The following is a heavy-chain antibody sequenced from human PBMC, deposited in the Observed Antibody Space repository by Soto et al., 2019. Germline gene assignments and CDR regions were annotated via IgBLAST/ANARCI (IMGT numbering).Heavy chain of an antibody. Sequence: GGSLRLSCAASGFTFSSYAMSWVRQAPGKGLEWVSAISGSGGSTYYADSVKGRFTISRDNSKNTLYLQMNSLRAEDTAVYYCAKSRPASTYYYDSSGRYYFDYWGQGTLVTVSS. V-gene: IGHV3-23*01. D-gene: IGHD3-22*01. CDR1: GFTFSSYA. CDR3: AKSRPASTYYYDSSGRYYFDY. J-gene: IGHJ4*02. CDR2: ISGSGGST.